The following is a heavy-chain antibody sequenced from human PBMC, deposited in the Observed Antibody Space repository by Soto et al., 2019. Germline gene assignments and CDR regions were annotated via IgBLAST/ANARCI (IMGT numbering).Heavy chain of an antibody. CDR1: GYTFTSYD. CDR2: MNPNSGNT. Sequence: QVQLVQSGAEVKKPGASVKVSCKASGYTFTSYDINWVRRATGQGLEWMGWMNPNSGNTGYAQKFQGRVTMTRNTSISTAYMELSSLRSEDTAVYYCARGYCSGGSCYSYYYYYYGMDVWGQGTTVTVSS. CDR3: ARGYCSGGSCYSYYYYYYGMDV. V-gene: IGHV1-8*01. D-gene: IGHD2-15*01. J-gene: IGHJ6*02.